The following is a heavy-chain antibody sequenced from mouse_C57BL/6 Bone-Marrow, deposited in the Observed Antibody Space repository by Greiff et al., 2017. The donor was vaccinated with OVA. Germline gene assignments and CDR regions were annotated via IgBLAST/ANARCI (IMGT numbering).Heavy chain of an antibody. V-gene: IGHV1-55*01. Sequence: QVQLQQPGAELVKPGASVKMSCKASGYTFTSYWITWVKQRPGQGLEWIGDIYPGSGSTNYNEKFKSKATLTVDTSSSTAYMQLSSLTSEDSAVYNCARRYSGIIDRYCDVWGTGTTVTVSP. D-gene: IGHD1-1*01. CDR1: GYTFTSYW. CDR3: ARRYSGIIDRYCDV. J-gene: IGHJ1*03. CDR2: IYPGSGST.